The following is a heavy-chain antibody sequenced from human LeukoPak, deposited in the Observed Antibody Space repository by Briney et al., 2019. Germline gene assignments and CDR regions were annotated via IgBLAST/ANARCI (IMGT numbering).Heavy chain of an antibody. CDR3: TRMTTGHDY. CDR1: GVSFDDYY. V-gene: IGHV4-34*01. CDR2: INHSGYT. J-gene: IGHJ4*02. D-gene: IGHD4-17*01. Sequence: SETLSLTCAVSGVSFDDYYWSWVRQPPGKGLEWIGEINHSGYTNDSPSLKSRVTISIDTSRKQFSLNLRSVTVADTAVYYCTRMTTGHDYWGQGTPVTVSS.